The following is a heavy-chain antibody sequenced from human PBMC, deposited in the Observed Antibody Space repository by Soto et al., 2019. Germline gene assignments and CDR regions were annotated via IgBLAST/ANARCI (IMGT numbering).Heavy chain of an antibody. Sequence: QVQLVQSGAEVKKPGASVKVSCKASGYTFTRFGISWVRQAPGQGLEWMGWISAYNGNTIYAQKLQGSVTMTTDTSTSTAYMELGSMRSDETAVYYCARERPAGIGVSYYYGMDVWGQGTTVTVSS. V-gene: IGHV1-18*01. CDR3: ARERPAGIGVSYYYGMDV. J-gene: IGHJ6*02. CDR1: GYTFTRFG. CDR2: ISAYNGNT. D-gene: IGHD3-22*01.